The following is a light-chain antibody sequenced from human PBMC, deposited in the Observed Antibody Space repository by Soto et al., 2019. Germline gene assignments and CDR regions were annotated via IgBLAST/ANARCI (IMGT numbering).Light chain of an antibody. V-gene: IGKV1-5*01. CDR1: QGISIW. Sequence: DIQVTQSPSTLSASVGDRVTITCRASQGISIWLAWYQQKPGKAPNLLIYDASSLERGVPSRFGGSGAGTKFTLTSSSLQPDDVATYYCQQYQTLWTFGQGTKVEI. CDR2: DAS. CDR3: QQYQTLWT. J-gene: IGKJ1*01.